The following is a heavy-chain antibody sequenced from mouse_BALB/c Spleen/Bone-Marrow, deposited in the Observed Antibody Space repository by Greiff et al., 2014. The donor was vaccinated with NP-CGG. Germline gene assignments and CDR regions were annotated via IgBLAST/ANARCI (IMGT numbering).Heavy chain of an antibody. CDR3: ARYKEYDDMDY. J-gene: IGHJ4*01. Sequence: VQLQQSGAELVKPGASVKMSCKASGYAFSSSWMNWVKQRPGQGLEWIGWIYPGDGDTKYNGKFKGKATMTTDKSSSTAYMQLSSLTSVDAAVYFCARYKEYDDMDYWGQGTSVTVSS. V-gene: IGHV1-82*01. D-gene: IGHD1-3*01. CDR2: IYPGDGDT. CDR1: GYAFSSSW.